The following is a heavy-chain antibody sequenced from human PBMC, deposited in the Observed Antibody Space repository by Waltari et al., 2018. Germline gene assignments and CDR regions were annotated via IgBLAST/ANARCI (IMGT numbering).Heavy chain of an antibody. CDR1: GYTFTSSG. CDR3: AREDYGEAVDY. Sequence: QLQLVQSGAEVKKPGASVTVSCKASGYTFTSSGLSWGRQAPGQGLEWMGWISAYNGNTNYAQKLQGRVTMTTDTSTSTAYMELRSLRADDTAVYYCAREDYGEAVDYWGQGTLVTVSS. D-gene: IGHD4-17*01. V-gene: IGHV1-18*01. J-gene: IGHJ4*02. CDR2: ISAYNGNT.